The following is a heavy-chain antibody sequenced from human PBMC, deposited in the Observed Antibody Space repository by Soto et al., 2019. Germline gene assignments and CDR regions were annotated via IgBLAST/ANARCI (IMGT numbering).Heavy chain of an antibody. V-gene: IGHV3-23*01. CDR3: AKDLVELAPLYYYYGMDV. CDR1: GFTFSSYA. J-gene: IGHJ6*02. Sequence: EVQLLESGGGLVQPGGSLRLSCAASGFTFSSYAMSWVRQAAGKGLEWVSAISGSGGSTYYADSVKGRFTISRDNSKNTLYLQMNSLRAEDTAVYYCAKDLVELAPLYYYYGMDVWGQGTTVTVSS. CDR2: ISGSGGST. D-gene: IGHD2-2*01.